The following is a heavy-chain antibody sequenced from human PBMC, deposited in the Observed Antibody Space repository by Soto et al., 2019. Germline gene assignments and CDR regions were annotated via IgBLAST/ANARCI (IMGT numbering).Heavy chain of an antibody. D-gene: IGHD6-19*01. CDR2: IYPGDSDT. CDR1: GYTFSNNW. V-gene: IGHV5-51*01. CDR3: IKLPPGYTSAEGFEY. Sequence: SLKISCKASGYTFSNNWIGWVRQMPGKGLEWMAMIYPGDSDTRHSPPFQGQVTMSVDKSINTAYLHWSSLKASDTAIYYCIKLPPGYTSAEGFEYWGQGTQVTVSS. J-gene: IGHJ4*02.